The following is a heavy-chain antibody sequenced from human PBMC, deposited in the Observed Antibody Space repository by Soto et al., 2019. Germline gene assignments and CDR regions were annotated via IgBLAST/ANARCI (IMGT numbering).Heavy chain of an antibody. CDR2: INAGNGNT. D-gene: IGHD1-26*01. V-gene: IGHV1-3*01. Sequence: ASVKVCCRACGYTFTSYAMHWVAQAPGQRLEWMGWINAGNGNTKYSQKFQGWVTMTRDTSISTAYMELSRLRSDDTAVYYCARVGAEASGLDYWGQGTLVTVSS. CDR3: ARVGAEASGLDY. J-gene: IGHJ4*02. CDR1: GYTFTSYA.